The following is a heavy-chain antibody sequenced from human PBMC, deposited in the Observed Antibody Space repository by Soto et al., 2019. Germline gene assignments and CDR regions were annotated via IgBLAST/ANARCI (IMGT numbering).Heavy chain of an antibody. J-gene: IGHJ4*02. V-gene: IGHV1-18*01. CDR2: ISAYNDNT. D-gene: IGHD3-22*01. Sequence: QVQLVQSGAEVKKPGASVKVSCKASGYTFTSYGFSWVRQAPGQGLEWMGWISAYNDNTNYGQKFPGSVTMTTDTSTSTAYMELRSLRSDDTAVYYCARDQRYYYDSSGFYRWDHWGQGTLVTVSS. CDR3: ARDQRYYYDSSGFYRWDH. CDR1: GYTFTSYG.